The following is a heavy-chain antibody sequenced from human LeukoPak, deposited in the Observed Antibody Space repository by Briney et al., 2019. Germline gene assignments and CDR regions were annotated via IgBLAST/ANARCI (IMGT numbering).Heavy chain of an antibody. CDR3: ARAPGYYYDSSGGEDAFDI. V-gene: IGHV4-4*07. CDR1: GGSISSYY. CDR2: IYTSGST. D-gene: IGHD3-22*01. Sequence: SETLSLTCTVSGGSISSYYWSWIRQPAGKGLEWIGRIYTSGSTNYNPSLKSRVTMSVDTSKDQFSLKLSSVTAADTAVYYCARAPGYYYDSSGGEDAFDIWGQGTMVTVSS. J-gene: IGHJ3*02.